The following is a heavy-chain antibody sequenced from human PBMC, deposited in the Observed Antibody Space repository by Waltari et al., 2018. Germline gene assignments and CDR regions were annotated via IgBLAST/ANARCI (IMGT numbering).Heavy chain of an antibody. CDR2: IRNSGDST. Sequence: ELQLLESGGGLVQSGGSLRPPCSASGFTFSSYAMSWVRQAPGKGLEWVSGIRNSGDSTDYADSVQGRFTISRDNSKNTLYLYMNSLRAEDTAVYYCARLYYTADYWGQGTLVTVSS. D-gene: IGHD3-22*01. CDR1: GFTFSSYA. J-gene: IGHJ4*02. V-gene: IGHV3-23*01. CDR3: ARLYYTADY.